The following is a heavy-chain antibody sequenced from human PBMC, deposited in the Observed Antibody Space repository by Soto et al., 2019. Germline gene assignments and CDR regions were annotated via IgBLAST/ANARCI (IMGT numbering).Heavy chain of an antibody. CDR1: GGSISSGGYF. D-gene: IGHD3-10*01. CDR3: ARERSYATNWFDP. J-gene: IGHJ5*02. Sequence: SETLSLTCTVSGGSISSGGYFWSWIRQYPGKGLEWIGYFYYGGNTYYNPSLKSRVTISVDSSKNQFSLKLDSVTAADTAVYYCARERSYATNWFDPWGQGTLVTVS. V-gene: IGHV4-31*03. CDR2: FYYGGNT.